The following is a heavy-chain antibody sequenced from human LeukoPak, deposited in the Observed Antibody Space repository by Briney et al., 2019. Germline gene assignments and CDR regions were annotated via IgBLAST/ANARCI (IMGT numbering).Heavy chain of an antibody. J-gene: IGHJ4*02. CDR2: IRSKAYGGTT. D-gene: IGHD2-2*01. CDR3: TRGPELYCSITSCSPIDY. Sequence: GGSLRLSCTASGFTFGDYAMSWVRQAPGRGLEWVGFIRSKAYGGTTESAASLKGRFTISRDDSKSIAYLQMNRLKTEDTAVYYCTRGPELYCSITSCSPIDYWGQGTLVTVSS. V-gene: IGHV3-49*04. CDR1: GFTFGDYA.